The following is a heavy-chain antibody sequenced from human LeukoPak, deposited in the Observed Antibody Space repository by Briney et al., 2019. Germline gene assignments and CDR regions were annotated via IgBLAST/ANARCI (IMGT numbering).Heavy chain of an antibody. CDR2: IYHSGST. J-gene: IGHJ4*02. CDR1: GYSISSGYY. V-gene: IGHV4-38-2*02. Sequence: SETLSLTCTVSGYSISSGYYWGWIRQPPGKGLEWIGSIYHSGSTTYNPSLKSRVTISVDTSKNQFSLKLSSVTAADTAVYYCARMDDSSGNAPFFDYWGQGTLVTVSS. CDR3: ARMDDSSGNAPFFDY. D-gene: IGHD3-22*01.